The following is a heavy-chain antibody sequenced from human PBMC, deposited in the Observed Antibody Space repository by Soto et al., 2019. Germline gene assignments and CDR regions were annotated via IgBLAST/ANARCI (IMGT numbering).Heavy chain of an antibody. J-gene: IGHJ3*02. CDR1: GFTFSSYA. D-gene: IGHD3-22*01. Sequence: EVQLLESGGGLVQPGGSLRLSCAASGFTFSSYAMSWVRQAPGKGLEWVSAISGSGGSTYYADSVKGRFTISRDNSKNTLYLQMNSLRAEDTAVYYCAKDENYYDSSGYPFDAFDIWGQGTMATVSS. V-gene: IGHV3-23*01. CDR2: ISGSGGST. CDR3: AKDENYYDSSGYPFDAFDI.